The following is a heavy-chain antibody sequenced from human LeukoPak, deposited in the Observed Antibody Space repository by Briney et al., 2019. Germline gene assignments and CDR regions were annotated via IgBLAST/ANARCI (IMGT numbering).Heavy chain of an antibody. CDR1: GFTFTSSA. Sequence: ASVKVSCKASGFTFTSSAMQWVRQARGQRLEWIGWIVVGSGNTNYAQKFQGRVTMTEDTSTDTAYMELSSLRSEDTAVYYCATGTYYYDSSGSYYWGQGTLVTVSS. CDR2: IVVGSGNT. D-gene: IGHD3-22*01. CDR3: ATGTYYYDSSGSYY. V-gene: IGHV1-58*02. J-gene: IGHJ4*02.